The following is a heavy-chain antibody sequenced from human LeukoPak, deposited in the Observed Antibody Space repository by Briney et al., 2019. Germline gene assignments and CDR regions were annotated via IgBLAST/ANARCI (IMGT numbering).Heavy chain of an antibody. CDR3: AREESSSWYGYYYYYYMDV. CDR2: IYTSGST. J-gene: IGHJ6*03. V-gene: IGHV4-4*07. Sequence: PSETLSLTCTVSGGSISSYYWSWIRQPAGKGLEWIGRIYTSGSTNYNPSLKSRVTMSVDTSKNQFSLKLSSVTAADTAVYYCAREESSSWYGYYYYYYMDVWGKGTTVTVSS. CDR1: GGSISSYY. D-gene: IGHD6-13*01.